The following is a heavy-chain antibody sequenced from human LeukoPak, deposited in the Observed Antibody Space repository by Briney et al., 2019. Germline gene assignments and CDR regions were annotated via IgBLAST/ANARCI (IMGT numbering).Heavy chain of an antibody. D-gene: IGHD3-10*01. V-gene: IGHV4-4*02. CDR2: IYHSGST. CDR3: ARHYYASGSAPLDY. CDR1: GGSISSGDW. J-gene: IGHJ4*02. Sequence: SGTLSLTCAVSGGSISSGDWWSWVRPPPGKGLEWIGEIYHSGSTNYNSSLKSRVTISVDKSKNQFSLNLSSVTAADTAMYYCARHYYASGSAPLDYWGQGTLVTVSS.